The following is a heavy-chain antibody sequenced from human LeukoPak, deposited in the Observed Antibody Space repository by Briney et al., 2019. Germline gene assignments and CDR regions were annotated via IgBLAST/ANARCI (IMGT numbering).Heavy chain of an antibody. V-gene: IGHV4-31*03. CDR3: ARVGTADYSHGMDV. CDR1: GGSISSGGHY. D-gene: IGHD2-21*02. J-gene: IGHJ6*02. Sequence: PSETLSLTCTVSGGSISSGGHYWSWIRQHPGKGLEWIGYIYYSGNTYYNPSLKSRVTISVDTSKRQFSLKLSSVAAADTAVYYCARVGTADYSHGMDVWGQGTTVTVSS. CDR2: IYYSGNT.